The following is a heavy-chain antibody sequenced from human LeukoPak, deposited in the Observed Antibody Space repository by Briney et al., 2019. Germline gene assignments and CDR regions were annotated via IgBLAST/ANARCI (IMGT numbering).Heavy chain of an antibody. Sequence: ASVKVSCKASGGTFSSYAISWVRQAPGQGLEWMGRIIPIFGTANYAQKFQGRVTITTDESTSTAYMELSSLRSEDTAVYYCARDREQPNSFDYWGQGTLVTVSS. D-gene: IGHD1/OR15-1a*01. CDR3: ARDREQPNSFDY. V-gene: IGHV1-69*05. CDR2: IIPIFGTA. J-gene: IGHJ4*02. CDR1: GGTFSSYA.